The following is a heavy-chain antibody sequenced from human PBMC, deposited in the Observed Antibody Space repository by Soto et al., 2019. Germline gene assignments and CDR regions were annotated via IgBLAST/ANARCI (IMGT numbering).Heavy chain of an antibody. D-gene: IGHD3-22*01. CDR2: VYHSGIT. J-gene: IGHJ4*02. V-gene: IGHV4-30-2*01. CDR1: VVFMSSGFVA. Sequence: SLSLTSAVCVVFMSSGFVAWILVRQPQGKGLEWIGYVYHSGITHYNPSLKSRVLISIDRSNNQFSLELSSVTAADTAVYYCARYYYDSNGFGNFAHWGQGTLVTVSS. CDR3: ARYYYDSNGFGNFAH.